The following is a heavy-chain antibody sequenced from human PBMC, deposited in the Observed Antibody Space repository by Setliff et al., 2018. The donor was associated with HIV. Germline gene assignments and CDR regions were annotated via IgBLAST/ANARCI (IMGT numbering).Heavy chain of an antibody. CDR2: INQSGGT. Sequence: PSETLSLTCAVYNTSVSGYYWTWIRQSPGRGLEWIGEINQSGGTDYNPSLRSRVYMSLDTSKNQFSLKLLSVTAADSAVYYCARGLGITMVRGIRTFDPWGQGTQVTV. J-gene: IGHJ5*02. CDR3: ARGLGITMVRGIRTFDP. CDR1: NTSVSGYY. D-gene: IGHD3-10*01. V-gene: IGHV4-34*01.